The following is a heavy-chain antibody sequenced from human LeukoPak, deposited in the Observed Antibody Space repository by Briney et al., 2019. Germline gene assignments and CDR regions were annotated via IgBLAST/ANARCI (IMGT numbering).Heavy chain of an antibody. Sequence: PGGSLRLSCAASGFVFRSYWMHWVRQVPGKGLVWVSRINTDGSITNYADSVRGRFTISRDNAKRTLFLQMNSLRAEDTAVYYCTRDTFGPDDHWGQGTLVTVSS. V-gene: IGHV3-74*01. CDR1: GFVFRSYW. J-gene: IGHJ5*02. D-gene: IGHD3-16*01. CDR3: TRDTFGPDDH. CDR2: INTDGSIT.